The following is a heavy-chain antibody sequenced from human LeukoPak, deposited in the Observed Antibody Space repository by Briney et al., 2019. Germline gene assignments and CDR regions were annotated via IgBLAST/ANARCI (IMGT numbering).Heavy chain of an antibody. CDR3: ARVPFTASLGDYFDY. CDR2: IYSGGRT. D-gene: IGHD3-16*01. J-gene: IGHJ4*02. Sequence: GGSLRLSCAASGFTTSDNYITWVRQAPGKGLQWVSVIYSGGRTNYPDSVKGRFSISRDKSNGTVYLQLNSLRTDDTAVYFCARVPFTASLGDYFDYWGQGALVTVSS. V-gene: IGHV3-66*01. CDR1: GFTTSDNY.